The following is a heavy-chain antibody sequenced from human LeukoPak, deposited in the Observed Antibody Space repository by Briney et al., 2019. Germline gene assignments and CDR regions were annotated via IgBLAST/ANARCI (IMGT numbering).Heavy chain of an antibody. D-gene: IGHD3-9*01. J-gene: IGHJ6*02. Sequence: SETLSLTCTVSGGSISSYYWSWIRQPPGKGLEWIGYIYYSGSTNYNPSLKSRVTISVDTSKNQFSLKLSSVTAADTAVYYCARQGEPIRDTGLRYFDWLLPEPYGMDVWGQGTTVTVSS. CDR2: IYYSGST. CDR3: ARQGEPIRDTGLRYFDWLLPEPYGMDV. V-gene: IGHV4-59*08. CDR1: GGSISSYY.